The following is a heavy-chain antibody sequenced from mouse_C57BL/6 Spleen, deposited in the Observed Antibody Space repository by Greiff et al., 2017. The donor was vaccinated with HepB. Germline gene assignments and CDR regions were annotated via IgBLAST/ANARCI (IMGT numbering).Heavy chain of an antibody. D-gene: IGHD1-1*01. CDR3: TRDLPTVGVGDY. Sequence: EVKLVESGEGLVKPGGSLKLSCAASGFTFSSYAMSWVRQTPEKRLEWVAYISSGGDYIYYADTVKGRCTISRDNARNTLYLQMSSLTSEDTALYYCTRDLPTVGVGDYWGQGTTLTVSS. V-gene: IGHV5-9-1*02. J-gene: IGHJ2*01. CDR1: GFTFSSYA. CDR2: ISSGGDYI.